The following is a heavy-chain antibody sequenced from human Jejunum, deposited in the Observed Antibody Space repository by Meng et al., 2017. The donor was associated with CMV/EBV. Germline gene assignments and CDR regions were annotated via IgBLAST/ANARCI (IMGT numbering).Heavy chain of an antibody. CDR3: AREGRFSHHGASDT. D-gene: IGHD1-14*01. J-gene: IGHJ3*02. CDR1: AFTLSDFN. Sequence: SAFTLSDFNMDWVRQAPGKGLEWVSSSSSDSTYTSYADSVKGRFTISRDNAKTSLYLQLNTLRAEDTAVYYCAREGRFSHHGASDTWGRGTTVTVSS. V-gene: IGHV3-21*01. CDR2: SSSDSTYT.